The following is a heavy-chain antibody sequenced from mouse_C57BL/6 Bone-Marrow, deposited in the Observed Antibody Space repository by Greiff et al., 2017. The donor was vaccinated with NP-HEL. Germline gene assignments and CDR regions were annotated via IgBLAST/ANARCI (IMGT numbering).Heavy chain of an antibody. CDR3: VRQGLLYYCDY. CDR2: IRSKSNNYAT. D-gene: IGHD2-10*01. CDR1: GFSFNTYA. V-gene: IGHV10-1*01. Sequence: EVMLVESGGGLVQPKGSLKLSCAASGFSFNTYAMNWVRQAPGKGLEWVARIRSKSNNYATYYADSVKDRFTISRDDSESMLYLQMNNLKTEDKAMYYCVRQGLLYYCDYWGQGTTLTVSS. J-gene: IGHJ2*01.